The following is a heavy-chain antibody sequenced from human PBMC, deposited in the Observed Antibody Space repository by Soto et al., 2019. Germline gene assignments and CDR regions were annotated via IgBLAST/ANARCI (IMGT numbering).Heavy chain of an antibody. J-gene: IGHJ6*02. V-gene: IGHV1-8*01. CDR3: ALLSSSWYVDYYYGMDV. CDR2: MNPNSGNT. Sequence: ASVKVSCKASGYTFTSYDINWVRQATGQGLEWMGWMNPNSGNTGYAQKFQGRVTMTRNTSISTAYMELSSLRSEDTAVYYCALLSSSWYVDYYYGMDVWGQGTTVTV. D-gene: IGHD6-13*01. CDR1: GYTFTSYD.